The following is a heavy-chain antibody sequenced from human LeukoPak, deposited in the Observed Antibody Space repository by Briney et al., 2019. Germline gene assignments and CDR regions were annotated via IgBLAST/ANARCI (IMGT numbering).Heavy chain of an antibody. V-gene: IGHV4-59*01. CDR2: IYYNGRT. Sequence: SETLSLTCTVSGASMNNYYWGWMRQPPGKGLEWIGYIYYNGRTYYSPSLKGRVTFSVDTSKNYFSLKRTSVTTADTAVYFCARAFDNGYYFPYDFWGQGTLVTVSS. J-gene: IGHJ4*02. CDR1: GASMNNYY. CDR3: ARAFDNGYYFPYDF. D-gene: IGHD3-22*01.